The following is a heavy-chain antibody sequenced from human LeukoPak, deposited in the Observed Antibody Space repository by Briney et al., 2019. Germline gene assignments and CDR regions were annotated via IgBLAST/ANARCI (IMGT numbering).Heavy chain of an antibody. CDR2: ISYDGSIK. D-gene: IGHD1-7*01. Sequence: PGGSLRLSCAASGFTFSTYAMHWVRQAPGKGLQWVALISYDGSIKHYADSVKGRFTISRDNSKNTLYLQMNSLRAEDTAVYYCAKDGKTRNWNYYQAKAVDWGQGTLVTVSS. V-gene: IGHV3-30*04. CDR1: GFTFSTYA. CDR3: AKDGKTRNWNYYQAKAVD. J-gene: IGHJ4*02.